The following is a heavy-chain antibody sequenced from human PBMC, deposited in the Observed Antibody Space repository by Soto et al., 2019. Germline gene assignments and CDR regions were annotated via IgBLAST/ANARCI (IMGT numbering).Heavy chain of an antibody. CDR3: ARGPTTTDYGEWLDP. CDR2: IYHSGTT. V-gene: IGHV4-30-4*08. D-gene: IGHD4-17*01. J-gene: IGHJ5*02. Sequence: LSRTGSGGSVSSGGYYWCWIHQHPGKGLEWIGYIYHSGTTYYNPSLKSRVTITRDTSANTAYMELSSLRSEDTAVYYCARGPTTTDYGEWLDPWGQGTLVTVSS. CDR1: GGSVSSGGYY.